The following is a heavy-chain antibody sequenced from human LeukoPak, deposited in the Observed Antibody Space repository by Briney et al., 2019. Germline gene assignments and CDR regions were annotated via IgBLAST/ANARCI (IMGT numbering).Heavy chain of an antibody. Sequence: PSETLSLTCTVSGGSISSSSYYWGWIRQPPGKGLEWIGSIYYSGSTYYNPSLKSRVTISVDTSKNQFSLKLSSVTAADTAVYYCARIDDYGDYYFDYWGQGTLVTVSS. V-gene: IGHV4-39*07. CDR2: IYYSGST. CDR1: GGSISSSSYY. J-gene: IGHJ4*02. CDR3: ARIDDYGDYYFDY. D-gene: IGHD4-17*01.